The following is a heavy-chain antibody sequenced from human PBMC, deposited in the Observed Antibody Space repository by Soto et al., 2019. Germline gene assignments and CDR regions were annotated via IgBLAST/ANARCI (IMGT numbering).Heavy chain of an antibody. J-gene: IGHJ3*02. CDR2: IRSKANSYAT. Sequence: SGGSLRLSCAASGFTFSGSAMHWVRQASGKGLEWVGRIRSKANSYATAYAASVKGRFTISRDDSKNTAYLQMNSLKTEDTAVYYCTSHYVTTAFDIWGQGTMVTVSS. CDR1: GFTFSGSA. D-gene: IGHD3-10*02. V-gene: IGHV3-73*01. CDR3: TSHYVTTAFDI.